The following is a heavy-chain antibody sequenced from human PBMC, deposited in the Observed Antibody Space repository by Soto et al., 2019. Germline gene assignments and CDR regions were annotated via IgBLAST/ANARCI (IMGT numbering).Heavy chain of an antibody. CDR1: GFLFNTYA. J-gene: IGHJ6*04. V-gene: IGHV3-30-3*01. Sequence: GGSLRLSCTTSGFLFNTYAMHWVRQAPGKGLEWVAVMSHDGSRTYYADSVKGRFTISRDNSKNTLYLQVNSLRSEDTAVYYCARPGSGYDVLTGQYFYYYHAMDVWGEGTPVTVYS. CDR3: ARPGSGYDVLTGQYFYYYHAMDV. CDR2: MSHDGSRT. D-gene: IGHD3-9*01.